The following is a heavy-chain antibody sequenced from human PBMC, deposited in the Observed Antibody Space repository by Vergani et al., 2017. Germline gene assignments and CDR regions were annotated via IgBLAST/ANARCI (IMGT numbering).Heavy chain of an antibody. J-gene: IGHJ4*02. V-gene: IGHV1-8*01. D-gene: IGHD2-8*01. CDR1: GYTFTSYD. CDR3: AVCTNGVCYYFDY. CDR2: MNPNSGNT. Sequence: QVQLVQSGAEVKKPGASVTVSCQASGYTFTSYDINWVRQATGQGLEWMGWMNPNSGNTGYAQKFQGRVTMTRNTSISTAYMELSSLRSEDTAVYYCAVCTNGVCYYFDYWGQGTLVTVSS.